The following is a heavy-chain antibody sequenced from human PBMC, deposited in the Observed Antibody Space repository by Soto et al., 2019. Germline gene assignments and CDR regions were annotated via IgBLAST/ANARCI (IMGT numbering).Heavy chain of an antibody. J-gene: IGHJ4*02. D-gene: IGHD1-26*01. CDR2: INHSGST. Sequence: QVQLQQWGAGLLKPSETLSLTCAVYGGSFSGYYWSWIRQPPGKGLEWIGEINHSGSTNYNPSLKSRVTISVDTSKHQFSLKLSSVTAADTAVYYCARGLGELGDYWGQGTLVTVSS. V-gene: IGHV4-34*01. CDR1: GGSFSGYY. CDR3: ARGLGELGDY.